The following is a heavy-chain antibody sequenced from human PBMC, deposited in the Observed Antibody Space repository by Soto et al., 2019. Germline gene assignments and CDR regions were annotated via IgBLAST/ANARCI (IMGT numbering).Heavy chain of an antibody. Sequence: PGESLKISCKGSGYRFTNYRIGWVRQMPGKGLEWMGIIYPGDSDTRYSPSFQGQVTISADKSINTAYLQWSSLKASDTAMYYCARDYCSGTTCYELDYWGQGTQVTVSS. CDR1: GYRFTNYR. V-gene: IGHV5-51*01. J-gene: IGHJ4*02. D-gene: IGHD2-2*01. CDR3: ARDYCSGTTCYELDY. CDR2: IYPGDSDT.